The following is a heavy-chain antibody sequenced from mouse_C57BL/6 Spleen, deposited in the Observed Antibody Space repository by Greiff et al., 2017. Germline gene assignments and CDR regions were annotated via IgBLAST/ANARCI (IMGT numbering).Heavy chain of an antibody. D-gene: IGHD1-3*01. J-gene: IGHJ1*03. CDR1: GFTFSDYG. CDR2: ISSGSSTI. V-gene: IGHV5-17*01. CDR3: ARSGYFDV. Sequence: EVQLVESEGGLVQPGSSMKLSCTASGFTFSDYGMHWVRQAPEKGLEWVAYISSGSSTIYYADTVKGRFTISRDNAKNTLFLQMTSLRSDDTAMYYCARSGYFDVWGTGTTVTVSS.